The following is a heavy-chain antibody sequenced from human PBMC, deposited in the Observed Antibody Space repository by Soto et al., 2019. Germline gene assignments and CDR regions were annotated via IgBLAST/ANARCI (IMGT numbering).Heavy chain of an antibody. V-gene: IGHV1-3*01. CDR1: GYTFTSYA. Sequence: ASVKVSCKASGYTFTSYAMHWVRQAPGQRLEWMGWINAGNGNTKYSQKFQGRVTITRDTSASTAYMELSSLRSEDTAVYYCARDSTSMVRGVTGIWGQGTMVTVSS. CDR2: INAGNGNT. CDR3: ARDSTSMVRGVTGI. J-gene: IGHJ3*02. D-gene: IGHD3-10*01.